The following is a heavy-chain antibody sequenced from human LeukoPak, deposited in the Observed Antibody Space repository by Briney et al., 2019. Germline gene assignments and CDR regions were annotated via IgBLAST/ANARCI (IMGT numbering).Heavy chain of an antibody. J-gene: IGHJ3*02. CDR3: ARGGSPPEALGDTFDI. D-gene: IGHD1-26*01. CDR1: RFTFSNYW. CDR2: ISGDGRIT. V-gene: IGHV3-74*01. Sequence: GGSLRLPCAASRFTFSNYWMHWVRQGPGKGLVWVSRISGDGRITRNADSVKGRFFISRDNAKNTLYLQMSSLRAEDTAVYYCARGGSPPEALGDTFDIWGQGTMVTVSS.